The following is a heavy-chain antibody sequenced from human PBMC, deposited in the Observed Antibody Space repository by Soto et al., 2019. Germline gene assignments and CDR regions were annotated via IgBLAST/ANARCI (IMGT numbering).Heavy chain of an antibody. CDR1: GFTFTSSA. Sequence: GASVKVPCKASGFTFTSSAVQWVRQARGQRLEWIGWIVVGSGNTNYAQKFQERVTITRDMSTSTAYMELSSLRSEDTAVYYCAADRKSPYPAARSPTYYYYYGMDVWGQATTVTVSS. CDR3: AADRKSPYPAARSPTYYYYYGMDV. CDR2: IVVGSGNT. D-gene: IGHD6-6*01. J-gene: IGHJ6*02. V-gene: IGHV1-58*01.